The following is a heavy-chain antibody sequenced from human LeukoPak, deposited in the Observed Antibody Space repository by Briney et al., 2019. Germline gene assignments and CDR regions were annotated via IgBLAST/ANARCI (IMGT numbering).Heavy chain of an antibody. J-gene: IGHJ3*02. CDR3: ASGAIGGGAFDI. CDR2: INPDSGGT. D-gene: IGHD3-16*01. Sequence: GASVKVSCKASGYTFIDYYMHWVRQAPGQKLEWMGWINPDSGGTNYPQKFQGRVTMTRDTSISTAYMDLSSLRSDDTAVYYCASGAIGGGAFDIWGQGTMVTVSS. CDR1: GYTFIDYY. V-gene: IGHV1-2*02.